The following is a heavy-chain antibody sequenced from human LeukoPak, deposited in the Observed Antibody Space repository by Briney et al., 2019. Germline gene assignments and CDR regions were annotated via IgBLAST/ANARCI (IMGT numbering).Heavy chain of an antibody. CDR3: ARFYGDYA. V-gene: IGHV4-34*01. Sequence: SETPSLTCAVYGGSFSGYYWSWIRQPPGKGLEWIGEINHSGSTNYNPSLKSRVTISVGTSKNQFSLKLSSVTAADTAVYYCARFYGDYAWGQGTLVTVSS. D-gene: IGHD4-17*01. J-gene: IGHJ5*02. CDR1: GGSFSGYY. CDR2: INHSGST.